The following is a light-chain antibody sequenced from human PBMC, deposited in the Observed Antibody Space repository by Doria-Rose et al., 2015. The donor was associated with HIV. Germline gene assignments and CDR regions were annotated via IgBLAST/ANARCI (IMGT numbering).Light chain of an antibody. Sequence: EIVLTQSPGTLSLSPGERATLSCRASQSFSSTYLAWYQQKPGQAPSLLIYDGSTRATGIPDRFSASGSGTDFTRTINRLEPEDFALYYCHHYGTSWTFGQGTKVEI. CDR1: QSFSSTY. V-gene: IGKV3-20*01. CDR3: HHYGTSWT. CDR2: DGS. J-gene: IGKJ1*01.